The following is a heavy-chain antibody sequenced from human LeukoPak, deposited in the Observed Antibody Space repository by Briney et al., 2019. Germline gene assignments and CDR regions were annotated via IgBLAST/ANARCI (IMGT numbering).Heavy chain of an antibody. CDR2: ISHTEGT. Sequence: SETLSLTCGVFGVAINDYYWSWIRQSPGKGLEWIGEISHTEGTRYNPSLESRVTMSVGTSENQLSLKLIFVTAADTAVYYCARIRCGHSGSVCYNHWGLGTLVTVSS. J-gene: IGHJ1*01. CDR3: ARIRCGHSGSVCYNH. CDR1: GVAINDYY. D-gene: IGHD3-9*01. V-gene: IGHV4-34*01.